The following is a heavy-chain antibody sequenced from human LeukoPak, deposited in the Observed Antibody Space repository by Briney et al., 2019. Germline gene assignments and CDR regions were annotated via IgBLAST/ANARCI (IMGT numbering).Heavy chain of an antibody. D-gene: IGHD4-17*01. CDR2: IGSKRNNYAT. Sequence: GGSLRLSCAPSGFIFSDSTLHWVRQASGKGPEWVGRIGSKRNNYATKYADSVRGRFTISRDNSKNTLYLQMNSLRAEDTAVYYCASHGINHYGDPRGYFDYWGQGTLVTVSS. J-gene: IGHJ4*02. V-gene: IGHV3-73*01. CDR1: GFIFSDST. CDR3: ASHGINHYGDPRGYFDY.